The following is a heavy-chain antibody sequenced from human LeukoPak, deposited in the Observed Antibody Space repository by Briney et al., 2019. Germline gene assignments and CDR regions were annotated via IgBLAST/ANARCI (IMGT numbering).Heavy chain of an antibody. J-gene: IGHJ4*02. V-gene: IGHV4-34*01. Sequence: PSETLSLTCAVYGGSFSGYYWSWIRQPPGKGLEWIGEINHSGSTNYNPSLKSRVTISVDTSKNQFSLKLSSVTAADTAVYYCATTPAYLRSFDYWGQGTLVTVSS. CDR1: GGSFSGYY. CDR3: ATTPAYLRSFDY. CDR2: INHSGST. D-gene: IGHD4-17*01.